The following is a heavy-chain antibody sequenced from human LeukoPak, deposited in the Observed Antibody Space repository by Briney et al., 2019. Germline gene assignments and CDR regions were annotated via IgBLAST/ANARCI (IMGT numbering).Heavy chain of an antibody. V-gene: IGHV3-30*18. J-gene: IGHJ6*02. CDR2: ISFGGSNK. CDR1: GFIFSHYG. Sequence: GGSLRLSCAASGFIFSHYGMHWVREAPGKGLEWVAVISFGGSNKYYADSVKGRFTISSDNSKNTLYLQMNSLRAEDTAVYYCAKDPDGMDVWGQGTTVTVSS. CDR3: AKDPDGMDV.